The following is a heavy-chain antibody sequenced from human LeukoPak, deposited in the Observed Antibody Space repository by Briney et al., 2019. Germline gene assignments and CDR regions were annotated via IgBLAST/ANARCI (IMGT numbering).Heavy chain of an antibody. CDR2: ISPSNGNT. V-gene: IGHV1-18*01. CDR3: ALRTGTTPYYFDY. CDR1: GYTFTRFG. J-gene: IGHJ4*02. Sequence: ASVNVSCKASGYTFTRFGISWVRQAPGQELEWMGWISPSNGNTNYAQKLQGRVTMTTDTSTSTAYMELRSLRSDDTALYYCALRTGTTPYYFDYWGQGTLVTVSS. D-gene: IGHD1-7*01.